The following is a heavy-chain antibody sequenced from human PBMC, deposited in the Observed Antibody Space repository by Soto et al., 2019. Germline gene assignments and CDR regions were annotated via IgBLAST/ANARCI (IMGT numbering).Heavy chain of an antibody. V-gene: IGHV3-48*02. Sequence: EVQLVESGGGLVQPGGFLRLSCAASGFSFSSHSMNWVRQAPGKGLEWVSYISSTSSIIYYADSVKGRFTTSRDNAKNSRYLQMNSLRDEDTAVYYCARAKGLPDISFHPWGQGTLVIVSS. D-gene: IGHD3-9*01. CDR3: ARAKGLPDISFHP. CDR1: GFSFSSHS. CDR2: ISSTSSII. J-gene: IGHJ1*01.